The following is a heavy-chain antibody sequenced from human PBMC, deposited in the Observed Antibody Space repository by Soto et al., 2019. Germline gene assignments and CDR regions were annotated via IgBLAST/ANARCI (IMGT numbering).Heavy chain of an antibody. CDR3: ASNSYGYTLYDY. J-gene: IGHJ4*02. D-gene: IGHD5-18*01. V-gene: IGHV4-30-4*01. CDR1: GGSISSGDYY. Sequence: QVQLQESGPGLVKPSQTLSLTCTVSGGSISSGDYYWSWIRQPPGKGLKWFGYIYYSGSSYYNPSHKSRDTRSVDASQYPCSLKRGSVTAAYTAVYYCASNSYGYTLYDYWGQGTLFTVSS. CDR2: IYYSGSS.